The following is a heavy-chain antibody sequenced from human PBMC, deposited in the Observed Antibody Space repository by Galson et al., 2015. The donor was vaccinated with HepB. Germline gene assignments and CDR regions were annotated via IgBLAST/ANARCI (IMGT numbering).Heavy chain of an antibody. CDR2: IKQDGSEK. J-gene: IGHJ5*02. V-gene: IGHV3-7*01. CDR1: GFTFSSYW. Sequence: SMRLSCAASGFTFSSYWMSWVRQAPGKGLEWVANIKQDGSEKYYVDSVKGRFTISRDNAKNSLYLQMNSLRAEDTAVYYCAREIHYGSGSYYTRKRFDPWGQGTLVTVSS. CDR3: AREIHYGSGSYYTRKRFDP. D-gene: IGHD3-10*01.